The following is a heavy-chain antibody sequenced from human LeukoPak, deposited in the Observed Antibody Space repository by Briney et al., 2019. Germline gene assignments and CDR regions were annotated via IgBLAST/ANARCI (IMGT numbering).Heavy chain of an antibody. Sequence: GGSLRLSCAASGFTFSYTWMHWVRQAQGKGLVWVARINTDGSSFYADSVKGRFIISRDDAKNTVYLQMNSLRAEDTAVYYCARDYYYTTDYWGQGTMVTVAS. D-gene: IGHD2-2*02. V-gene: IGHV3-74*01. CDR1: GFTFSYTW. CDR2: INTDGSS. CDR3: ARDYYYTTDY. J-gene: IGHJ4*02.